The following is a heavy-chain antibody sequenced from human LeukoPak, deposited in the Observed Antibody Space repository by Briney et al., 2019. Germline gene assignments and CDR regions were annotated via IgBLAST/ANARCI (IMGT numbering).Heavy chain of an antibody. CDR3: AKGGSGYGRDWFDP. Sequence: PGGSLRLSCAASGFTFDDYAMHWIRHAPGKGLEWVSGISWHSGNIGYADSVKGRFTISRDNAKNSLFLQMNSLRPEDMALYYCAKGGSGYGRDWFDPWGQGILVTVTS. CDR2: ISWHSGNI. CDR1: GFTFDDYA. D-gene: IGHD5-12*01. J-gene: IGHJ5*02. V-gene: IGHV3-9*03.